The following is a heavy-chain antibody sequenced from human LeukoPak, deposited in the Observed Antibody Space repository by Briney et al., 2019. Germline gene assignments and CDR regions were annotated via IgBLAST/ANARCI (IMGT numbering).Heavy chain of an antibody. V-gene: IGHV4-31*03. CDR2: IYYSGST. CDR3: ARAGYYDSSGYGMDV. J-gene: IGHJ6*02. CDR1: RGSLSSGVYY. D-gene: IGHD3-22*01. Sequence: SQTLSLTCTVSRGSLSSGVYYWSWIRQHPGKGLEWIGYIYYSGSTYYNPSLKSRVTISVDTSKNQFSLKLSSVTAADTAVYYCARAGYYDSSGYGMDVWGQGTTVTVSS.